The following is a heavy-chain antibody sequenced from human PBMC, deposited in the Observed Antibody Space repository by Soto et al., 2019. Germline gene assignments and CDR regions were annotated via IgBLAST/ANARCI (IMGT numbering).Heavy chain of an antibody. CDR1: AGSISSGGYY. Sequence: LSLTCTVSAGSISSGGYYWSWIRQHPGKGLEWIGYIYYSGSTYYNPSLKSRVTISVDTSKNQFSLKLSSVTAADTAVYYCAREPYDILTGYYGGDGYFDYWGQGTLVTVSS. CDR2: IYYSGST. J-gene: IGHJ4*02. D-gene: IGHD3-9*01. CDR3: AREPYDILTGYYGGDGYFDY. V-gene: IGHV4-31*03.